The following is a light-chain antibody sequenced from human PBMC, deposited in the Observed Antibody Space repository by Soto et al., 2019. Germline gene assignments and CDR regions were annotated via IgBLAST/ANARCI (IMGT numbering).Light chain of an antibody. CDR1: QFIHRRY. Sequence: EILMTQSPASLSVPPGERATLLCRASQFIHRRYLAWYQQKPGQAPRFLIYGASTRATGIPARFSGSGSGTEFTLTISSLQSEDFAVYYCQQYNNWPRTFGQGTKVDIK. CDR2: GAS. V-gene: IGKV3-15*01. J-gene: IGKJ1*01. CDR3: QQYNNWPRT.